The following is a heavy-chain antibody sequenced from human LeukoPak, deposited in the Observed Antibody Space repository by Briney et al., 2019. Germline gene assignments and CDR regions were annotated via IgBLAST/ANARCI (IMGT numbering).Heavy chain of an antibody. CDR3: AGTGYRYSGSLPAWFDP. D-gene: IGHD1-26*01. CDR2: IFYSGST. V-gene: IGHV4-39*07. CDR1: SGSISTSNYY. Sequence: SETLSLTCTVSSGSISTSNYYWGWVRQPPGKALEWIGNIFYSGSTYYSPSLKSRVTISLDTSRNQFSLKLNSVTAADTAVYYCAGTGYRYSGSLPAWFDPWGQGTLVTVSS. J-gene: IGHJ5*02.